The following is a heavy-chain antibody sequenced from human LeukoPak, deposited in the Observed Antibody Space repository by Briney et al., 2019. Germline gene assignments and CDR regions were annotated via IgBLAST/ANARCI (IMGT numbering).Heavy chain of an antibody. CDR1: GFTFSSYA. D-gene: IGHD6-19*01. J-gene: IGHJ4*02. V-gene: IGHV3-23*01. CDR2: ISGSGGST. Sequence: PGGSLRLSCAASGFTFSSYAMSWVRQAPGKGLEWVSAISGSGGSTYCADSVKGRFTISRDNSKNTLYLQMNSLRAEDTAVYYCAKGGYSSGWPFDYWGQGTLVTVSS. CDR3: AKGGYSSGWPFDY.